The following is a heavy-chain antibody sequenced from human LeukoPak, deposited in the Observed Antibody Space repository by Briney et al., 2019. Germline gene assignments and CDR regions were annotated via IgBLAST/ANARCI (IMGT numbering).Heavy chain of an antibody. V-gene: IGHV3-33*01. CDR3: TRDHGRGPYYDIFPTAVDY. Sequence: GGALRLSCVASLFTFRGYAIRCVCAAPGRGRGWGADIWYEGSNKYYADSVKGRFTISRDNSKNTLYLQMNSLRAEDTAVYYCTRDHGRGPYYDIFPTAVDYWGQGTLVTVSS. CDR2: IWYEGSNK. D-gene: IGHD3-9*01. CDR1: LFTFRGYA. J-gene: IGHJ4*02.